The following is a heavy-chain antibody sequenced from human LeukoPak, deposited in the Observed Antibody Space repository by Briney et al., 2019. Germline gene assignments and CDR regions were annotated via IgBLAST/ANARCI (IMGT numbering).Heavy chain of an antibody. V-gene: IGHV3-9*01. Sequence: GGSLRLSXAASGFTFDDYAMHWVRQAPGKGLEWVSGISWNSGSICYADSVKGRFTISRDNAKNSLYLQMNSLRAEDTAVYYCARGLGWGDYWGQGTLVTVSS. CDR3: ARGLGWGDY. D-gene: IGHD7-27*01. J-gene: IGHJ4*02. CDR1: GFTFDDYA. CDR2: ISWNSGSI.